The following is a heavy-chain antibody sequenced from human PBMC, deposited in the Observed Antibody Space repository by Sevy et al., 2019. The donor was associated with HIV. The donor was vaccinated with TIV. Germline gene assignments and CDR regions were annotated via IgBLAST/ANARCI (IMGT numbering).Heavy chain of an antibody. CDR1: GFTFSSYS. V-gene: IGHV3-48*01. CDR3: ARKTRIAAAPISGYYGMDV. Sequence: GGSLRLSCAASGFTFSSYSMNWVRQAPGKGLEWVSYISSSSSTIYYADSVKSRFTISRDNAKNSLYLQMNSLRAEDTAVYYCARKTRIAAAPISGYYGMDVWGQGTTVTVSS. D-gene: IGHD6-13*01. J-gene: IGHJ6*02. CDR2: ISSSSSTI.